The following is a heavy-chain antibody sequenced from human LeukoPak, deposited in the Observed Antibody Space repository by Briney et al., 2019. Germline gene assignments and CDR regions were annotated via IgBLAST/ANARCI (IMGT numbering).Heavy chain of an antibody. D-gene: IGHD6-13*01. CDR1: GFTFGTYG. CDR3: ARSGSTFSSSDY. Sequence: GGSLRLSCAASGFTFGTYGMRWVRQSPGRGLEWVAVIWFDGTNKYYGDSVKGRFTISRDNSKNTLYLQMNSLRAEDTAVYYCARSGSTFSSSDYWGQGTLVTVSS. J-gene: IGHJ4*02. V-gene: IGHV3-33*01. CDR2: IWFDGTNK.